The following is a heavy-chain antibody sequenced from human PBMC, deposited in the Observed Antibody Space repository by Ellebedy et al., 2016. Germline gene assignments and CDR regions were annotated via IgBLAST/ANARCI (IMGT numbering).Heavy chain of an antibody. V-gene: IGHV2-5*01. CDR1: GFSLTTNQVV. D-gene: IGHD4-17*01. Sequence: SGPTLVKPTQTLTLTCTFSGFSLTTNQVVVGWVRQPPGKALEWLAFIYGNGDERYRPYLRNRLTIAKDTSKNEVVLTLNNVDPVDTATYYCAHRTTMTADDYWGQGTLVTVSS. CDR3: AHRTTMTADDY. CDR2: IYGNGDE. J-gene: IGHJ4*02.